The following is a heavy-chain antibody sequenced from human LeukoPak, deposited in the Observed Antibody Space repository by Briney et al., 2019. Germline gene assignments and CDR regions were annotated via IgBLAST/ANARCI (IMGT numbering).Heavy chain of an antibody. CDR3: ARGVLEWLLYPYFDY. D-gene: IGHD3-3*01. CDR1: GRSINSYY. V-gene: IGHV4-4*07. Sequence: SETLSLTCTVSGRSINSYYWSWIRQPAGKGLEWIGRIYTSGSTNYNPSLKSRVTMSVDTSKNQFSLKLSSVTAADTAVYYCARGVLEWLLYPYFDYWGQGTLVTVSS. CDR2: IYTSGST. J-gene: IGHJ4*02.